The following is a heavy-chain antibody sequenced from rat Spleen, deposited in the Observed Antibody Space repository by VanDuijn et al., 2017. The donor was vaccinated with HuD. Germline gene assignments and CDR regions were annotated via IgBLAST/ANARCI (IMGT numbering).Heavy chain of an antibody. CDR3: TTDTFYDGTYYPGGFDY. CDR1: GFTFNYYW. Sequence: EVQLVESGGGLVQPGRSLKLSCVTSGFTFNYYWMTWIRQAPGKGLEWVASITNTGGSIYYPDSVMGRFTISRDNAKSTLYLQLDSLRSEDTATYYCTTDTFYDGTYYPGGFDYWGQGVMVTVSS. V-gene: IGHV5-31*01. D-gene: IGHD1-12*02. J-gene: IGHJ2*01. CDR2: ITNTGGSI.